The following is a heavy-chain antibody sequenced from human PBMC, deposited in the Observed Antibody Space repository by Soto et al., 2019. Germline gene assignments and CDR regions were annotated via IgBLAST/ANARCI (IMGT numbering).Heavy chain of an antibody. D-gene: IGHD7-27*01. J-gene: IGHJ5*02. Sequence: ASVKVSCKVSGYTLTELSMHWVRQAPGKGLEWMGGFDPEDGETIYAQKFQGGVTMTEDTSTDTAYMELSSLRSEDTAVYYCATSLLGNNWFDPWGQGTLVTVSS. CDR3: ATSLLGNNWFDP. CDR2: FDPEDGET. V-gene: IGHV1-24*01. CDR1: GYTLTELS.